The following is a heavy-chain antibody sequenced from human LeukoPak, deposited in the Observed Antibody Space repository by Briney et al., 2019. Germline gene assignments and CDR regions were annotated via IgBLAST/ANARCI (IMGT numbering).Heavy chain of an antibody. CDR2: IYYSGST. J-gene: IGHJ5*02. Sequence: SETLSLTCTVSGGSISSYYWSWIRQPPGKGLEWIGYIYYSGSTNYNPSLKSRVTISVDTSKNQFSLKLSSVTAADTAVYYCARGTQRTLFDPWGQGTLVTVSS. V-gene: IGHV4-59*01. D-gene: IGHD2-2*01. CDR3: ARGTQRTLFDP. CDR1: GGSISSYY.